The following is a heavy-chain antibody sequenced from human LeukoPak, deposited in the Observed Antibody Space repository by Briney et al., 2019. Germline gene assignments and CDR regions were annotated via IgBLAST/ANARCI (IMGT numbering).Heavy chain of an antibody. J-gene: IGHJ4*02. V-gene: IGHV4-4*07. Sequence: SETLSLTCTVAGGSISSYYWSWIRQPAGKGLEWIGRIYTSGSTNYNPSLKSRVTMSVDTSKNQFSLKLSSVTAADTAVYYCARDGSDSSGWYGGVFDYWGQGTLVTVSS. CDR2: IYTSGST. CDR1: GGSISSYY. D-gene: IGHD6-19*01. CDR3: ARDGSDSSGWYGGVFDY.